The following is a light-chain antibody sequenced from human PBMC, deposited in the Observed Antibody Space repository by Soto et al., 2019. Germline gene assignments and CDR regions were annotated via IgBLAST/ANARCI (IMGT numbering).Light chain of an antibody. CDR1: QNIDNY. CDR2: ATS. V-gene: IGKV1-39*01. CDR3: KESYISTAVS. Sequence: DIQMTQSPSSLSASLGDRVTITCRASQNIDNYLNWYQQKPGKAPKLLIYATSTLQSGVPSRFSGSGSGTEFTLTISSLQAADVATYFCKESYISTAVSFGGGTMVEIK. J-gene: IGKJ4*01.